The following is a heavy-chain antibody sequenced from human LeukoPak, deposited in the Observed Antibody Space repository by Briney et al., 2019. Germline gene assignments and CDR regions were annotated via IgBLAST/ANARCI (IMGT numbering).Heavy chain of an antibody. CDR1: GGSISPYE. Sequence: SETLSLTCTVSGGSISPYEWSWIRQPPGKGLEWIGYFFYSGSTNYNPSLKSRVTISADTSKNQFSLRLSSVTAADTAVYYCARFTGADYYYYGMDVWGQGTTVTVSS. CDR2: FFYSGST. CDR3: ARFTGADYYYYGMDV. J-gene: IGHJ6*02. V-gene: IGHV4-59*01.